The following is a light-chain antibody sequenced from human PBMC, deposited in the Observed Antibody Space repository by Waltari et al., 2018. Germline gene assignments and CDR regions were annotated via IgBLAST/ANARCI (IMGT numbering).Light chain of an antibody. CDR1: QSLLYSSNNRNY. CDR3: QQYFTTPYT. V-gene: IGKV4-1*01. J-gene: IGKJ2*01. Sequence: DIVLTQSLDSLAVSLGERVTFNCKSSQSLLYSSNNRNYLAWYQQRAGQSPKLLIYGASTREMGVPGRFRGSGSGTDFTLTISSLQAEDVAIYYCQQYFTTPYTFGRGTKLEIK. CDR2: GAS.